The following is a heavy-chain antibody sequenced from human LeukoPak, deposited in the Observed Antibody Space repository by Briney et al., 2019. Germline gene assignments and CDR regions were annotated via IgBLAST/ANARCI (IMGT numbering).Heavy chain of an antibody. D-gene: IGHD2-2*01. J-gene: IGHJ4*02. CDR1: GDSFSSSNYF. CDR2: IYYSGNS. V-gene: IGHV4-39*01. CDR3: ARHGNVVVLPGDKGFDY. Sequence: SETLSLTCTVSGDSFSSSNYFWVWIRQPPGKGLEWIGSIYYSGNSYYNPSLKSRVTISVDMSKNHFSLKLKSMMSADTAVYYCARHGNVVVLPGDKGFDYWGQGTQVTVSS.